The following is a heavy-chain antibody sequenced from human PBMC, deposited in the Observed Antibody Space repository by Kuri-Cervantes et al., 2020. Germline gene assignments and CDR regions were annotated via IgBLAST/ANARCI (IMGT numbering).Heavy chain of an antibody. D-gene: IGHD6-13*01. V-gene: IGHV3-21*01. Sequence: GESLKISCAASGFTFSSYSMNWVRQAPGKGLEWVSSISSSSSYIYYADSVKGRFTISRDNAKNSLYLQMNSLRAEDTAVYYCARDLTAAGNSDAFDIWGQGTMVTVSS. CDR2: ISSSSSYI. CDR3: ARDLTAAGNSDAFDI. J-gene: IGHJ3*02. CDR1: GFTFSSYS.